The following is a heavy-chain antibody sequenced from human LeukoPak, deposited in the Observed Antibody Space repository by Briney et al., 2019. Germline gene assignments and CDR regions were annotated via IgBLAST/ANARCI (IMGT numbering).Heavy chain of an antibody. CDR1: GYTFTSYY. J-gene: IGHJ4*02. CDR3: ARDLPSIAVAFDY. D-gene: IGHD6-19*01. Sequence: ASVKVSCKASGYTFTSYYVHWVRQAPGQGLEWMGWINTNTGNPTYAQGFTGRFVFSLDTSVSTAYLQISSLKAEDTAVYYCARDLPSIAVAFDYWGQGTLVTVSS. V-gene: IGHV7-4-1*02. CDR2: INTNTGNP.